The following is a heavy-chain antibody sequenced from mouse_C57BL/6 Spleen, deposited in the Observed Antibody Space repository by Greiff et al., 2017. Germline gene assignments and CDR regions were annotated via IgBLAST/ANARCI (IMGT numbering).Heavy chain of an antibody. CDR2: IDPENGDT. J-gene: IGHJ2*01. CDR3: TTGTAQATDYCDY. CDR1: GFNIKDDY. D-gene: IGHD3-2*02. V-gene: IGHV14-4*01. Sequence: VQLQQSGAELVRPGASVKLSCTASGFNIKDDYMHWVKQRPEQGLEWIGWIDPENGDTEYASKFQGKATITADTSSNTSYLQLSSLTSEDTAVYYCTTGTAQATDYCDYWGQGTTRTVSS.